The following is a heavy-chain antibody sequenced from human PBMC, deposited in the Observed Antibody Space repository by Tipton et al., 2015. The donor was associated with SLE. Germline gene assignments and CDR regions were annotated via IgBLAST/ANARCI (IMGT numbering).Heavy chain of an antibody. J-gene: IGHJ4*02. CDR3: ARDAYYYDSSGLD. D-gene: IGHD3-22*01. Sequence: TLSLTCAVSGYSISSGYYWGWIRQPPGKGLEWIGSIYHSGSTYHNPSLKSRVTISVDTSKNQFSLKLSSVTAADTAVYYCARDAYYYDSSGLDWGQGTLVTVSS. CDR1: GYSISSGYY. CDR2: IYHSGST. V-gene: IGHV4-38-2*02.